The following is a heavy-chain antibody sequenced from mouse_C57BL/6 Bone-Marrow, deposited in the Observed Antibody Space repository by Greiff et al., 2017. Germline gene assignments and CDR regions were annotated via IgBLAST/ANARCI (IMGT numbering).Heavy chain of an antibody. J-gene: IGHJ4*01. V-gene: IGHV5-16*01. CDR1: GFTFSDYY. Sequence: EVQLVESEGGLVQPGSSMKLSCTASGFTFSDYYMAWVRQVPEKGLEWVANINYDGSSTYYLDSLKSRFIISRDNAKNSLYLQMSSLKSEDTATYYCARDSHYGRGTYAMDYWGQGTSVTVSS. CDR2: INYDGSST. D-gene: IGHD1-1*01. CDR3: ARDSHYGRGTYAMDY.